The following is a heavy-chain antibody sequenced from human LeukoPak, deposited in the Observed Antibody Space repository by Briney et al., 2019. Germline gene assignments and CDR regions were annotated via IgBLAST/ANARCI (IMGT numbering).Heavy chain of an antibody. J-gene: IGHJ6*03. Sequence: GGSLRLSCAASGSTFSSYEMNWVRQAPGKGLEWVSYISSSGSTIYYADSVKGRFTISRDNAKNSLYLQMNSLRAEDTAVYYCARGTIFDQDYYYYYMDVWGKGTTVTVSS. CDR3: ARGTIFDQDYYYYYMDV. CDR1: GSTFSSYE. D-gene: IGHD3-3*01. V-gene: IGHV3-48*03. CDR2: ISSSGSTI.